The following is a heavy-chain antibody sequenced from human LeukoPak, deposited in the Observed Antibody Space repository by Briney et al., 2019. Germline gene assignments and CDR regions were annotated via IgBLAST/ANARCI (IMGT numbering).Heavy chain of an antibody. Sequence: SGGSLRLSCAASGFAFSSYGMAWVRQAPGKGLEWVSSVSGSGGSTHYADSVKGRFTISRDNSKNTLYLQMNSLRAEDTAVYYCAKSQSPGNYVWGSYRFDDAFDIWGQGTMVTVSS. CDR1: GFAFSSYG. D-gene: IGHD3-16*02. V-gene: IGHV3-23*01. J-gene: IGHJ3*02. CDR2: VSGSGGST. CDR3: AKSQSPGNYVWGSYRFDDAFDI.